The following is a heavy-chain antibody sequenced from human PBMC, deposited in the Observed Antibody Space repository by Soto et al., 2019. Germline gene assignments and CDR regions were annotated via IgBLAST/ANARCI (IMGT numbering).Heavy chain of an antibody. V-gene: IGHV1-69*01. J-gene: IGHJ6*02. Sequence: GGSLRLSCKASGGTFSNHAISWVRQAPGQGLEWVGGIIPMFPTADYAQRFQGRVTITADDSTTTVYMELSGLRSEDTAMYYCARDDATYCGGDCYRYFYYGMDVWGQGTTVTVSS. CDR1: GGTFSNHA. CDR3: ARDDATYCGGDCYRYFYYGMDV. D-gene: IGHD2-21*02. CDR2: IIPMFPTA.